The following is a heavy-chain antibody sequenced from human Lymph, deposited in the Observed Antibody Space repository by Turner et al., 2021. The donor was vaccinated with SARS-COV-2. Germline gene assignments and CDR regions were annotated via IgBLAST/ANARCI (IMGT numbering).Heavy chain of an antibody. CDR3: ARGDYSSTSCPRRYYYYDIDV. J-gene: IGHJ6*02. V-gene: IGHV5-10-1*03. CDR1: GYSFTSYW. D-gene: IGHD2-2*01. CDR2: SDPRDSNT. Sequence: EVQLVQSGAEVKKPGESLRISCKGSGYSFTSYWISWVRQMPGKGLEWMGRSDPRDSNTNYGPSFQGHGTFSPDKSISTAYQQFSSLKAPDTAMYYCARGDYSSTSCPRRYYYYDIDVWGQGTMVTVSS.